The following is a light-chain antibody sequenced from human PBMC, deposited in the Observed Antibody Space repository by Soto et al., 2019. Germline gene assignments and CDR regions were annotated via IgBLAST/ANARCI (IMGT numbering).Light chain of an antibody. CDR3: IQGTHWPRT. V-gene: IGKV2-30*02. CDR1: QSLVHSDGNTY. Sequence: DVVMTQSPLSLPVTLGQPASISCRSSQSLVHSDGNTYLNWFHQRPGLSPRRLIYKVSNRESGVPDRFSGNGSGTNFTLKISRVKAEDVSRFSCIQGTHWPRTFGQRTKVDIK. CDR2: KVS. J-gene: IGKJ1*01.